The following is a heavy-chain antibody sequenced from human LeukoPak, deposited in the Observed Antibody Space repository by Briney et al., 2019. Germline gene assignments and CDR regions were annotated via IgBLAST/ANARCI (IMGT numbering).Heavy chain of an antibody. J-gene: IGHJ4*02. Sequence: SETLSLTCTVSGGSISSYYWSWIRQPAGKGLEWIGRIYTSGSTNYNPSLKSRVTMSVDTSKNQFSLKLSSVTAADTAVYYCATTISRGRYFDYWGQGTLVTVSS. CDR3: ATTISRGRYFDY. CDR1: GGSISSYY. V-gene: IGHV4-4*07. D-gene: IGHD3-16*01. CDR2: IYTSGST.